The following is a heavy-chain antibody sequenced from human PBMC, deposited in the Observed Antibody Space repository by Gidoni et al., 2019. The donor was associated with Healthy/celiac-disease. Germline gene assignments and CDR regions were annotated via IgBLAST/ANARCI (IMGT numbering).Heavy chain of an antibody. Sequence: QVQLVQSGSELKKPGASVKVSCKASGSTFTSYAMTWVRQAPGQGLEWMGWINTNTGNTTYAQGFTGRFVFSLDTSVSTAYLQISSLKAEDTAVYYCARDGSPLLDYGDYVGYFDYWGQGTLVTVSS. V-gene: IGHV7-4-1*02. J-gene: IGHJ4*02. D-gene: IGHD4-17*01. CDR3: ARDGSPLLDYGDYVGYFDY. CDR1: GSTFTSYA. CDR2: INTNTGNT.